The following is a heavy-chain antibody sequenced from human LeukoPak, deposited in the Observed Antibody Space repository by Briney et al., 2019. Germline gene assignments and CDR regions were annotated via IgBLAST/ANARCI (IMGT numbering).Heavy chain of an antibody. Sequence: SSVKVSCKPYGGTFSSYAISWVRPAAGQGLEWMGGIIPIFGTANCAQKFQGRVTITTDESTSTAYMELSSLRSEDTAVYYCARGEVATKLGFDYWGQGTLVTVSS. J-gene: IGHJ4*02. V-gene: IGHV1-69*05. D-gene: IGHD5-12*01. CDR3: ARGEVATKLGFDY. CDR2: IIPIFGTA. CDR1: GGTFSSYA.